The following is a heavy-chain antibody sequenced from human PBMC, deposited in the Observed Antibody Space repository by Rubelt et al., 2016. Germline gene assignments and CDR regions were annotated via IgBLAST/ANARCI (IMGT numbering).Heavy chain of an antibody. CDR3: AGVMITFGGVIEVGWFDP. J-gene: IGHJ5*02. CDR1: GYTFTSYG. V-gene: IGHV1-18*01. CDR2: ISAYNGNT. D-gene: IGHD3-16*02. Sequence: QVQLVQSGAEVKRPGASVKVSCKASGYTFTSYGISWVRQAPGQGLEWMGWISAYNGNTNYAQKLQGRVTMTTDTSTSTGYRELRSLRADDTAVYYCAGVMITFGGVIEVGWFDPWGQGTLVTVSS.